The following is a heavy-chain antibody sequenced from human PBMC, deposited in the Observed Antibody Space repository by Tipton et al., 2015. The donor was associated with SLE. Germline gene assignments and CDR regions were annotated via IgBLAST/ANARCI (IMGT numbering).Heavy chain of an antibody. J-gene: IGHJ2*01. Sequence: TLSLTCTDSGDSISSSSYYWSWIRQPPGKGLEWIGYIHYIGGTNHNPSLESRVTMSLDTSKNQFSLKLSSVTAADTAIYYCARANGVVGGQVPYWYFDLWGRGTLVTVSS. D-gene: IGHD1-26*01. V-gene: IGHV4-61*01. CDR1: GDSISSSSYY. CDR2: IHYIGGT. CDR3: ARANGVVGGQVPYWYFDL.